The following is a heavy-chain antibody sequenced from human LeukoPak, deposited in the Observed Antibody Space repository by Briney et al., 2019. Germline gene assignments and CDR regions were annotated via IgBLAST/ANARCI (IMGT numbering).Heavy chain of an antibody. V-gene: IGHV4-34*01. CDR3: AXXETYHKILTGYSWTHYFDY. D-gene: IGHD3-9*01. CDR1: GGSFNENY. Sequence: PSETLSLTCAVSGGSFNENYWSWIRQSPGKGLEWIGEINHSGRTNYNPSLKSRVAISVDTSKNQFSLKLTSVTAADTAVYYCAXXETYHKILTGYSWTHYFDYWGQGTLVTVSS. CDR2: INHSGRT. J-gene: IGHJ4*02.